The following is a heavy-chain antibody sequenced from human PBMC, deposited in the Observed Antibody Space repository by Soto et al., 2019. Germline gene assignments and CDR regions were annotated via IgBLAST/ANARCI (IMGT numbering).Heavy chain of an antibody. V-gene: IGHV3-30*18. J-gene: IGHJ6*02. CDR1: GFTFSSYG. D-gene: IGHD3-10*01. CDR2: ISYDGSNK. Sequence: QVQLVESGGGVVQPGRSLRLSCAASGFTFSSYGMHWVRQAPGKGLEWVAVISYDGSNKYYADSVKGRFTISRDNSKNTLYLQMNSVRAEDTAVYYCANLVRRGSGRVGTVDVWGQGTTVTVSS. CDR3: ANLVRRGSGRVGTVDV.